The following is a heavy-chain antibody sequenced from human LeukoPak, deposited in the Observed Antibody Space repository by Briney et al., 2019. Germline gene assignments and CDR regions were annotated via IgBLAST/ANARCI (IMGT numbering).Heavy chain of an antibody. CDR3: ARDPGYCSSTSCWGYYFDY. CDR1: GFTFSDYY. CDR2: ISSSGSMM. V-gene: IGHV3-11*04. Sequence: PGGSLRLSCAASGFTFSDYYMSWIRQAPGEGLEWISYISSSGSMMYYADSVKGRFTISRDNAKNSLYLQMNSLRAEDTAVYYCARDPGYCSSTSCWGYYFDYWGQGTLVTVSS. D-gene: IGHD2-2*01. J-gene: IGHJ4*02.